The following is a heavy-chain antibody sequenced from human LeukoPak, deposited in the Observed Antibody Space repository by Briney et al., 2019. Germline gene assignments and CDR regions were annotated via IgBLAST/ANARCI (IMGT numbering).Heavy chain of an antibody. D-gene: IGHD6-19*01. CDR3: ASAPAMAGTRWNY. Sequence: GGSLRLSCAASGFTFSSYEMNWVRQAPGKGPEWVSYISSSGTTIKYADSVKGRFTISRDNAKNSLYLQMNSLRAEDTAVYFCASAPAMAGTRWNYWGQGTLVTVSS. V-gene: IGHV3-48*03. CDR1: GFTFSSYE. J-gene: IGHJ4*02. CDR2: ISSSGTTI.